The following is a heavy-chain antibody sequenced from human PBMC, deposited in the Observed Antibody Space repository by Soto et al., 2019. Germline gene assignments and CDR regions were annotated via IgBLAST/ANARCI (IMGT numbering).Heavy chain of an antibody. J-gene: IGHJ4*02. Sequence: PSETSLTCTVSRGSISSGTNYWAWIRQPPGKGLEWIANIYYSGSTFYNPSLKSRVTISLDTSKNQFSLKLRSVTAADTAVYYCARHEAGWYFASWGQGTLVTVSS. V-gene: IGHV4-39*01. D-gene: IGHD6-25*01. CDR2: IYYSGST. CDR1: RGSISSGTNY. CDR3: ARHEAGWYFAS.